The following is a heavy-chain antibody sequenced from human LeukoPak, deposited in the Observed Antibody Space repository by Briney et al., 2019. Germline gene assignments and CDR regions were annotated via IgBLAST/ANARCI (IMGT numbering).Heavy chain of an antibody. V-gene: IGHV3-74*01. CDR1: GFSFSSYW. D-gene: IGHD3-22*01. CDR2: IKSDGKT. Sequence: GGSLRLSCAASGFSFSSYWMHWVRQAPGKGLVWVSRIKSDGKTNYADSVKGRFTISRDNAKNIVSLQMNRLRAEDTGVYYCARAPSEIGGYYPEYFRHWGQGTLVTVSS. J-gene: IGHJ1*01. CDR3: ARAPSEIGGYYPEYFRH.